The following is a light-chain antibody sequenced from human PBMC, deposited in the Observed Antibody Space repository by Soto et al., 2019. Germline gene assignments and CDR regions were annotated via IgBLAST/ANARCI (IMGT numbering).Light chain of an antibody. V-gene: IGLV4-69*01. Sequence: QSVLTQSPSASASLGASVKLTCTLSSGHSSYAIAWHQQQPEKGPRFLMKVNNDGSHSKGDGIPHRFSGSSSGAERYLSISSLQSEDEADYYCQTWGPNGVFGGGTKLTVL. CDR3: QTWGPNGV. J-gene: IGLJ3*02. CDR1: SGHSSYA. CDR2: VNNDGSH.